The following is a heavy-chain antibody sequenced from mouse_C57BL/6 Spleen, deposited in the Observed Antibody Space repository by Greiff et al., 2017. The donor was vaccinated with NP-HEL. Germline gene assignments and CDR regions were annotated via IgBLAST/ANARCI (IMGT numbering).Heavy chain of an antibody. Sequence: QVQLQQPGAELVKPGASVKMSCKASGYTFTSYWITWVKQRPGQGLEWIGDIYPGSGSTNYNEKFKSKATLTVDTSSSTAYMQLSSLTSEDSAVYYCARRYYDYDGGFDYWGQGTTLTVSS. D-gene: IGHD2-4*01. V-gene: IGHV1-55*01. J-gene: IGHJ2*01. CDR1: GYTFTSYW. CDR2: IYPGSGST. CDR3: ARRYYDYDGGFDY.